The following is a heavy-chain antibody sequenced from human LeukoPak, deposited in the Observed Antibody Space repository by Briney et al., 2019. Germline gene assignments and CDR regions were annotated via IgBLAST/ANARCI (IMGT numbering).Heavy chain of an antibody. D-gene: IGHD6-13*01. CDR2: ISSSGSTI. CDR3: ARQAAAGYYYYYYGMDV. Sequence: GGSLKLSCAASGFTFSSYEMNWVRQAPGKGLEWVSYISSSGSTIYYADSVKGRFTISRDNAKNSLYLQMNSLRAEDTAVYYCARQAAAGYYYYYYGMDVWGQGTTVTVSS. CDR1: GFTFSSYE. J-gene: IGHJ6*02. V-gene: IGHV3-48*03.